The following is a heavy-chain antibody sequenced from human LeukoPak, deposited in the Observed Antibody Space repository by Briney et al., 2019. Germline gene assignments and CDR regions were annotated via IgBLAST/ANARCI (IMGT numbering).Heavy chain of an antibody. Sequence: SETLSLTCTVSGDSISSFYWSWIRQPAGKGLEWIGRIYTSGTTNYNPSLKSRVSMSIDTSKNQFSLKVTSVTAADTAVYYCARHSSTWELPTLFDYWGQGTLVTVSS. V-gene: IGHV4-4*07. CDR3: ARHSSTWELPTLFDY. D-gene: IGHD1-26*01. CDR1: GDSISSFY. J-gene: IGHJ4*02. CDR2: IYTSGTT.